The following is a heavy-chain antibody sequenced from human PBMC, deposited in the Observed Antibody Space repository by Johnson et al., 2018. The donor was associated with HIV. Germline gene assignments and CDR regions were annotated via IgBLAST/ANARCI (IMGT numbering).Heavy chain of an antibody. CDR3: AKRGRTMIGGAGAVDI. CDR1: GFTFSSYG. CDR2: IRYDGSNR. Sequence: QVQLVESGGGVVQPGGSLRLSCAASGFTFSSYGMHWVRQAPGKGLECVAFIRYDGSNRYYADSVKGRFTISRDNSKNTLYLQMNSLRAEDTAVYYCAKRGRTMIGGAGAVDIWGQGTMVTVSP. V-gene: IGHV3-30*02. J-gene: IGHJ3*02. D-gene: IGHD3-22*01.